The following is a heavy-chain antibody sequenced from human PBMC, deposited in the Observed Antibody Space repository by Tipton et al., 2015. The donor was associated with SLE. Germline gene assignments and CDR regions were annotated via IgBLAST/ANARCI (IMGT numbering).Heavy chain of an antibody. CDR1: GGSISSGSYY. D-gene: IGHD4-11*01. Sequence: TLSLTCTVSGGSISSGSYYWSWIRQPAGKGLEWIGHIYTSGSTNYNPSLKSRVTISVDTSKNQFSLKLSSVTAADTAVYYCARVSWDYSNYEYWGQGTLVTVSS. CDR2: IYTSGST. V-gene: IGHV4-61*09. CDR3: ARVSWDYSNYEY. J-gene: IGHJ4*02.